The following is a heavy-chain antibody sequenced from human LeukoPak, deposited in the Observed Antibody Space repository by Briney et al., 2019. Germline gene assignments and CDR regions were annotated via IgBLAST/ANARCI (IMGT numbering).Heavy chain of an antibody. CDR1: GFTFSSYS. CDR3: ARSSPHCSSTSCYNDAFDI. Sequence: GGSLRLSCAASGFTFSSYSMNWVRQAPGKGLEWVSSISSSSSYIYYADSVKGRFTISRDNAKNSLYLQMNSLRAEDTAVYYCARSSPHCSSTSCYNDAFDIWGQGTTVTVSS. V-gene: IGHV3-21*01. D-gene: IGHD2-2*02. CDR2: ISSSSSYI. J-gene: IGHJ3*02.